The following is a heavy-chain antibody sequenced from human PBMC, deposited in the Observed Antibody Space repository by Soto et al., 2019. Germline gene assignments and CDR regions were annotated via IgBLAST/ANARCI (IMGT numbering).Heavy chain of an antibody. D-gene: IGHD3-22*01. CDR1: GFTFSSYG. CDR2: ISYDGSNK. CDR3: AKDAGYYYDSSGYYYYYYGMDV. V-gene: IGHV3-30*18. J-gene: IGHJ6*02. Sequence: GGSLRLSCAASGFTFSSYGVHWVRQAPGKGLEWVAVISYDGSNKYYADSVKGRFTISRDNSKNTLYLQMNSLRAEDTAVYYCAKDAGYYYDSSGYYYYYYGMDVWGQGTTVTVSS.